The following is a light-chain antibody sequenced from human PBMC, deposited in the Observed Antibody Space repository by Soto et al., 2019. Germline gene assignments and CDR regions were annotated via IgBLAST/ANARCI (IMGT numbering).Light chain of an antibody. Sequence: EIVLTQSPATLSLSPGERATLSCRASQSVSRYLAWYQQKPGQAPRLLIFDASNRVTGIPARFSGSGSGTDFTLTISSLEPEDFAVYYCQQRSNWPPTFGGGTKVEIK. J-gene: IGKJ4*01. V-gene: IGKV3-11*01. CDR3: QQRSNWPPT. CDR1: QSVSRY. CDR2: DAS.